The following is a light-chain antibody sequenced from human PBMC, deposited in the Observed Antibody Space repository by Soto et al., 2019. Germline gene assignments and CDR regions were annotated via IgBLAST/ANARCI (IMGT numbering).Light chain of an antibody. Sequence: DIQMTQSPSTLSASIGDRVTITCRASQSISDWLAGYQQKPGKAPKLLIYRASNLASGVPSRFSGSGSGTEFTLTISSLQPDDFATDYCQQYNGYSRAFGQGTKVEIK. CDR1: QSISDW. CDR3: QQYNGYSRA. J-gene: IGKJ1*01. CDR2: RAS. V-gene: IGKV1-5*03.